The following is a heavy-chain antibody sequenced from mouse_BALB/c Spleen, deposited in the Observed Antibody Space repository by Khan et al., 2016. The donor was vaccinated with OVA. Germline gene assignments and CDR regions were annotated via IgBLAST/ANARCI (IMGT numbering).Heavy chain of an antibody. D-gene: IGHD2-4*01. CDR2: ISFGSATI. Sequence: EVQLLETGGGLVQPGGSRKLSCAASGFTFSTFGMHWVRQAPEKGLEWVAYISFGSATIYYADTVKGRFTISRDNPKNTLFLQMTSLRSEDTAIYYCTRAMITTWFFDGWGAGTTVTVSS. V-gene: IGHV5-17*02. CDR3: TRAMITTWFFDG. CDR1: GFTFSTFG. J-gene: IGHJ1*01.